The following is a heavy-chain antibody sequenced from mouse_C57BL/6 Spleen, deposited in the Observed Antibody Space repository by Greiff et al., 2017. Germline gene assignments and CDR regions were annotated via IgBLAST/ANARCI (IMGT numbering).Heavy chain of an antibody. CDR3: ARGGLRRGIYAMDY. V-gene: IGHV5-12*01. CDR1: GFTFSDYY. D-gene: IGHD2-4*01. Sequence: EVQLVESGGGLVQPGGSLKLSCAASGFTFSDYYMYWVRQTPEKRLEWVAYISNGGGSTYYPDTVKGRFTISRDNAKNTLYLQMSRLRSEDTAMYYCARGGLRRGIYAMDYWGQGTSVTVSS. J-gene: IGHJ4*01. CDR2: ISNGGGST.